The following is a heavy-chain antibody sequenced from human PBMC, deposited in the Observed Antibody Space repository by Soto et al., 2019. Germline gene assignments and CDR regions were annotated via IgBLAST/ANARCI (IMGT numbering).Heavy chain of an antibody. J-gene: IGHJ4*02. CDR3: ARSGSYPLYYFDY. D-gene: IGHD3-16*02. V-gene: IGHV2-26*01. Sequence: QVTLKESGPVLVRPTETLTLTCTVSGFSLNTARMGVSWIRQPPGKALEWLAHIFSSGEESYTPSLKTRLTLSKDTSKSQVVLTMTNVDPVDTATYYCARSGSYPLYYFDYWGQGALVTVSS. CDR2: IFSSGEE. CDR1: GFSLNTARMG.